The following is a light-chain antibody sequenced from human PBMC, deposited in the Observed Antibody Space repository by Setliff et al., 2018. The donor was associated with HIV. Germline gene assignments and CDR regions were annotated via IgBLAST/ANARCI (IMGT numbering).Light chain of an antibody. CDR1: SSDIGRYNL. Sequence: QSALPQPASVSGSPGQSLTISCTGTSSDIGRYNLVSWYQQYPGQAPKLMIYQPTKRPSGVSNRFSGSKSGNTASLTISGLQAEDEADYYCCSNTGSNTYVFGSGTKVTVL. CDR2: QPT. CDR3: CSNTGSNTYV. V-gene: IGLV2-23*01. J-gene: IGLJ1*01.